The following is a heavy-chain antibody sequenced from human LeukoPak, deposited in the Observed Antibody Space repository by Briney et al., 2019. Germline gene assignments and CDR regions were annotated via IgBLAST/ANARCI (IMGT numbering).Heavy chain of an antibody. Sequence: GGSLRLSCAASGFTFSSYSVNWVRQAPGKGHEWVSFISSTSTYIYYADSVKGRFTISRDNAKNSLFLQMNSLRAEDTAVYYCARDPLEGSWYFDLWGRGTLVTVSS. D-gene: IGHD5-24*01. CDR2: ISSTSTYI. V-gene: IGHV3-21*01. J-gene: IGHJ2*01. CDR1: GFTFSSYS. CDR3: ARDPLEGSWYFDL.